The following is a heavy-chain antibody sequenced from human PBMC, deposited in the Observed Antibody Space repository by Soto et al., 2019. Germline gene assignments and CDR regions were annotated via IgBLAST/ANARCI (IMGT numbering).Heavy chain of an antibody. J-gene: IGHJ6*02. CDR3: ASKTAYDFWSGYFRGGGYYYGMDV. CDR2: IYYSGST. V-gene: IGHV4-39*01. Sequence: QLLESGPGLVKPSETLSLTCTVSGGSISSSSYYWGWIRQPPGKGLEWIGSIYYSGSTYYNPSLKSRVTISVDTSKNQFSLKLSSVTAADTAVYYCASKTAYDFWSGYFRGGGYYYGMDVWGQGTTVTVSS. D-gene: IGHD3-3*01. CDR1: GGSISSSSYY.